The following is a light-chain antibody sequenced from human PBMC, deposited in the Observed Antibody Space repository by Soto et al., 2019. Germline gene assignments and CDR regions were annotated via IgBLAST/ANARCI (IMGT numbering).Light chain of an antibody. Sequence: EIVLTQYPATLSLSPGERATLSCRASQGLXTNSLAWYQQKPGQTPRLPNYAASTRDTVIPDRFSGSVCGSDFIITINRLEPEYLEVYYCQQYGSSHTFGQGTRLEIK. CDR2: AAS. CDR1: QGLXTNS. CDR3: QQYGSSHT. V-gene: IGKV3-20*01. J-gene: IGKJ5*01.